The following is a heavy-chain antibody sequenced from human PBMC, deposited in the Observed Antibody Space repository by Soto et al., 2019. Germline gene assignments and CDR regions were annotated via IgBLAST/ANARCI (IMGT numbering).Heavy chain of an antibody. J-gene: IGHJ4*02. V-gene: IGHV3-30-3*01. CDR2: ISFDGSNK. Sequence: QVPLVESGGGVVQPGRSLRLSCAASGFTFSSHAMHWVRQAPGKGLEWVAVISFDGSNKYYADSVEGRFTISRDNSKNTLYLQMNSLRAEDTAVYYCARSRVTTGGSDYWGQGALVTVSS. D-gene: IGHD4-17*01. CDR1: GFTFSSHA. CDR3: ARSRVTTGGSDY.